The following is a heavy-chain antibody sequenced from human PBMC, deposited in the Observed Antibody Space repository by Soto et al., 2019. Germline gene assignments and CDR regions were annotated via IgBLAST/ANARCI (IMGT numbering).Heavy chain of an antibody. V-gene: IGHV4-39*01. D-gene: IGHD2-15*01. Sequence: SETLSLTCTVSGGSISSSSYYWGRIRQPPGKGLEWIGSIYYSGSTYYNPSLKSRVTISVDTSKNQFSLKLSSVTAADTAVYYCASLNRSRYCSGGSCYSGVEIDYWGQGTLVTVSS. CDR3: ASLNRSRYCSGGSCYSGVEIDY. CDR2: IYYSGST. J-gene: IGHJ4*02. CDR1: GGSISSSSYY.